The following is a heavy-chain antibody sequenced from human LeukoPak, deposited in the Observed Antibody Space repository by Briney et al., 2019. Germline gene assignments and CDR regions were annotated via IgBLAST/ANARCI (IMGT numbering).Heavy chain of an antibody. J-gene: IGHJ4*02. CDR1: GYTLTELS. V-gene: IGHV1-24*01. Sequence: ASVKVSCKVSGYTLTELSMHWVRQAPGKGLEWMGVFDPEDGETIYAQKFQGRVTMTEDTSTDTAYMELSSLRSEDTAVYYCATRIVGQWLVSEVLGYFDYWGQGTLVTVSS. D-gene: IGHD6-19*01. CDR3: ATRIVGQWLVSEVLGYFDY. CDR2: FDPEDGET.